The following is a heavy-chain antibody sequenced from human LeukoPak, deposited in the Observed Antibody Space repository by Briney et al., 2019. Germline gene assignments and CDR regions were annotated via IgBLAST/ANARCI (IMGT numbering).Heavy chain of an antibody. CDR2: ISWNSGSI. Sequence: GGSLRLSCAASGFTFDDYAMHWVRQAPGKGLKWVSGISWNSGSIGYADSVKGRFTISRDNAKNSLYLQMNSLRAEDMALYYCAKETSSGWNPDAFDIWGQGTMVTVSS. CDR3: AKETSSGWNPDAFDI. D-gene: IGHD6-19*01. V-gene: IGHV3-9*03. J-gene: IGHJ3*02. CDR1: GFTFDDYA.